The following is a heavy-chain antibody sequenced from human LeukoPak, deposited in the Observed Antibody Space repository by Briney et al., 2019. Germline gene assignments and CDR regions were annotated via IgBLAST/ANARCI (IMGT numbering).Heavy chain of an antibody. Sequence: SETLSLTCAVSGGSISSSNWWSWVRQPPGKGLEWIGEIYHSGSTNYNPSLKSRVTISVDKSKNQFSLKLSSVTAADTAVYYCARDGGLGHCGSTSCPGDGMDVWGQGTTVTVSS. CDR3: ARDGGLGHCGSTSCPGDGMDV. CDR2: IYHSGST. CDR1: GGSISSSNW. V-gene: IGHV4-4*02. J-gene: IGHJ6*02. D-gene: IGHD2-2*03.